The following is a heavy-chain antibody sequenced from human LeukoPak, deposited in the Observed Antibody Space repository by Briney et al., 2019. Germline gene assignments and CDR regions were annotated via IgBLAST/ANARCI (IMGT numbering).Heavy chain of an antibody. CDR3: ARGNRSPDY. J-gene: IGHJ4*02. Sequence: SETLSLTCTVSGDSISSSSSYWGWIRQPPGKGLEWIGTMYYSGSTNYNPSLKSRVTISVDTSKNQFSLKLSSVTAADTAVYYCARGNRSPDYWGQGTLVTVSS. D-gene: IGHD6-13*01. V-gene: IGHV4-39*07. CDR2: MYYSGST. CDR1: GDSISSSSSY.